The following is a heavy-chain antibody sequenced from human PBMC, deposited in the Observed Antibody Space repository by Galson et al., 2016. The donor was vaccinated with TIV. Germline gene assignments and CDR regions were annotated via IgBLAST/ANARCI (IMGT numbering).Heavy chain of an antibody. CDR3: ARGRYSSSWTRAEGYFYGVDV. D-gene: IGHD6-13*01. Sequence: TLSLTCTVSGGSITLGSFYWTWIRQPAGKGLEWIGRIYTSGTTNYNASLKSRVTISLDTSKSHVSLKLSSVTAADTAVYYCARGRYSSSWTRAEGYFYGVDVWGQGTTVTVSS. CDR2: IYTSGTT. V-gene: IGHV4-61*02. CDR1: GGSITLGSFY. J-gene: IGHJ6*02.